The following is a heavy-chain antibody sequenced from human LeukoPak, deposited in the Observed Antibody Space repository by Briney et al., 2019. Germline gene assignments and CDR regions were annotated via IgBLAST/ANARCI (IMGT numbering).Heavy chain of an antibody. J-gene: IGHJ3*02. Sequence: GGSLRLSCAASGFTFNSHDMHWVRQAPGKGLEWVAFIRYEGSNKYYADSVKGRFPISRDNSKKTLYLQMNSLRAEDTAMYYCAKAERGAFDIWGQGTMVIVSS. D-gene: IGHD1-1*01. CDR3: AKAERGAFDI. V-gene: IGHV3-30*02. CDR2: IRYEGSNK. CDR1: GFTFNSHD.